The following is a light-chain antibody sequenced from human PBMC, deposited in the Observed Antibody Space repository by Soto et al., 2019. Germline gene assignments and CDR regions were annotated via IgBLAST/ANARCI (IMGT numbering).Light chain of an antibody. CDR2: DAS. Sequence: DIQMTQSPSSLSASVGDRVTITCQASQDISNYLNWYQQKPGKAPKLLIYDASNLETGVPSRFSGSGSGTDFTFTISSLQPEDIATYYCQQWATFGQGTKLEIK. CDR1: QDISNY. CDR3: QQWAT. V-gene: IGKV1-33*01. J-gene: IGKJ2*01.